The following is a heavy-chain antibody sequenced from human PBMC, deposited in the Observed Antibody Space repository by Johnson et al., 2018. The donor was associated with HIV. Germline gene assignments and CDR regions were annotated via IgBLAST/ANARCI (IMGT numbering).Heavy chain of an antibody. CDR2: RKPDGSEK. Sequence: EVQLVESGGGLVQPGGSLRLPCAASGFTFSSYWMSWVRQAPGKGLEWVANRKPDGSEKYSADAVPGRVPISRDNAKTSLHLQMNSLSAEDTAVYYCARTVYSTSYLDAFGIWGQGTMVTVSS. V-gene: IGHV3-7*01. CDR1: GFTFSSYW. CDR3: ARTVYSTSYLDAFGI. D-gene: IGHD2-2*01. J-gene: IGHJ3*02.